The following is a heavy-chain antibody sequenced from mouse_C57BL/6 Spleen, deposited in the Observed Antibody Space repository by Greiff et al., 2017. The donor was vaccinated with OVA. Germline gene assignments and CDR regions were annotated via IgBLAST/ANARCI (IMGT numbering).Heavy chain of an antibody. D-gene: IGHD1-1*01. CDR2: IWSGGST. CDR1: GFSLTSYG. CDR3: ASSTTGDWYFDV. V-gene: IGHV2-2*01. J-gene: IGHJ1*03. Sequence: MQLQQSGPGLVQPSQSLSITCTVSGFSLTSYGVHWVRQSPGKGLEWLGVIWSGGSTDYNAAFISRLSISKDNSKSQVFFKMNSLQADDTAIYYCASSTTGDWYFDVWGTGTTVTVSS.